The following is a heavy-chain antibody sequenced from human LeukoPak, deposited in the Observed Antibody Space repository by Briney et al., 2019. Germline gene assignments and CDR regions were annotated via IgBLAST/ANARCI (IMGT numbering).Heavy chain of an antibody. CDR2: ISGSGGSA. V-gene: IGHV3-23*01. D-gene: IGHD3-3*01. J-gene: IGHJ5*02. CDR1: GFTFSSYA. CDR3: AKDALVLRFLEWSYARFDP. Sequence: GGSLRLPCAASGFTFSSYAMSWVRQAPGKGLEWVSAISGSGGSAYYADSVKGRFTISRDNSKNTLYLQMNSLRAEDTAVYYCAKDALVLRFLEWSYARFDPWGQGTLVTVSS.